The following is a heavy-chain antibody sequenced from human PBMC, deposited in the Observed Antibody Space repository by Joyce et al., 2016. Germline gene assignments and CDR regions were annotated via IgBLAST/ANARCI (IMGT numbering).Heavy chain of an antibody. CDR1: GYTFTSFY. V-gene: IGHV1-46*01. J-gene: IGHJ5*02. CDR3: ARRVAARSDWFDP. CDR2: INTSGGTT. Sequence: QVQLVQSGAEVKKPGASVKVSCKASGYTFTSFYIQWVRQAPGHGLEWVVMINTSGGTTTYAQKFQGRVTMTRDTSTSTVYMELSSLRSDDTAVYYCARRVAARSDWFDPWGQGTLVTVSS. D-gene: IGHD6-6*01.